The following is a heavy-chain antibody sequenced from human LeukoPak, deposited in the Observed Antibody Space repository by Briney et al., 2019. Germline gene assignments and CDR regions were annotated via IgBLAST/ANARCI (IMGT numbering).Heavy chain of an antibody. V-gene: IGHV3-30-3*01. CDR2: ISYDGSNK. Sequence: PGGSLRLSCAASGFTFSSYAMHWVRQAPGKGLEWVAVISYDGSNKYYAPSVRGRFTVSRDNDKNLLFLQMHSLRVEDTAVYYCARDPRYFDYWGHGTLVTVSS. CDR3: ARDPRYFDY. J-gene: IGHJ4*01. CDR1: GFTFSSYA.